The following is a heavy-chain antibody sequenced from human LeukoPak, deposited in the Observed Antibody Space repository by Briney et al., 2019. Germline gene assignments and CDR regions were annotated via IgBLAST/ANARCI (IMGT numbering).Heavy chain of an antibody. V-gene: IGHV3-23*01. D-gene: IGHD2-21*01. J-gene: IGHJ4*02. CDR1: GFTFSSSA. CDR3: AREVVSIPSYFDS. Sequence: GGSLRLSCAASGFTFSSSAMSWVRQVPGKGLEWVSGISASGGSTYYAESVRGRFTISRDNSKNTLYLLMNSLIPEDTAVYYCAREVVSIPSYFDSWGQGTLVTVSS. CDR2: ISASGGST.